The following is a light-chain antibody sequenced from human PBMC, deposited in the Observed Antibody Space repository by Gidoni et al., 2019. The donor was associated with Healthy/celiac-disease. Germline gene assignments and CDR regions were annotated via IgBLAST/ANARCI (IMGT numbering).Light chain of an antibody. J-gene: IGKJ1*01. V-gene: IGKV3-20*01. CDR1: QSVSSSY. CDR3: QQYGSSRWT. Sequence: EIVLTQSPATPSLSPGERATPSCRASQSVSSSYLAWYQQKPGQAPRLLIYGAASRATGIPDRFSGSGSGTDFTLTISRLEPEDFAVYYCQQYGSSRWTFGQGTKVEIK. CDR2: GAA.